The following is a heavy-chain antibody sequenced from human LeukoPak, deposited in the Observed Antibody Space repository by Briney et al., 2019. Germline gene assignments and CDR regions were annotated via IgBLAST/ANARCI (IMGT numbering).Heavy chain of an antibody. CDR2: MYYSGST. CDR3: ARHFDRDGYKSNAFDI. V-gene: IGHV4-39*01. CDR1: GGSFSSSSYY. Sequence: SETPSLTCTVSGGSFSSSSYYWGWIRQPPGKGLEWIGSMYYSGSTYYNASLRSRVTISVDTSKNQFSLKLSSVTAADTAVYYCARHFDRDGYKSNAFDIWGQGTMVTVSS. J-gene: IGHJ3*02. D-gene: IGHD5-24*01.